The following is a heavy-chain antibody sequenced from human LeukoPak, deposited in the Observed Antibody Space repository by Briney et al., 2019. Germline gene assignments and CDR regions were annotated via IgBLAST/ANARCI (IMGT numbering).Heavy chain of an antibody. J-gene: IGHJ1*01. Sequence: PSETLSLTCTVSGGSISSGSYYWSWIRQPAGKGLEWIGRIYTSGSTNYNPSLKSRVTISVDTSKNQFSLKLSSVTAADTAVYYCAKDRFYYDFWSGPHWGQGTLVTVSS. D-gene: IGHD3-3*01. CDR2: IYTSGST. CDR3: AKDRFYYDFWSGPH. CDR1: GGSISSGSYY. V-gene: IGHV4-61*02.